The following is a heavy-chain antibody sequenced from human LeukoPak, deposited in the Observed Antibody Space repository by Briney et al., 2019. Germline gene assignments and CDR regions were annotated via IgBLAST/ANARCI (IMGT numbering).Heavy chain of an antibody. J-gene: IGHJ4*02. D-gene: IGHD1-26*01. Sequence: GGSLRLSCVASGFPYDVQTMSWVRQAPGKGLEWVASMREDGREIHYVDAVKGRFTISRDNPKNSLYLQMNSLRAEDTAVYYCARGGATGGRFENWGQGTLATVSS. CDR1: GFPYDVQT. V-gene: IGHV3-7*01. CDR3: ARGGATGGRFEN. CDR2: MREDGREI.